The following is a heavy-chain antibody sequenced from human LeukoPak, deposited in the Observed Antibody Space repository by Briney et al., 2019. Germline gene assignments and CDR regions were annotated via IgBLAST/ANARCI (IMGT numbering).Heavy chain of an antibody. CDR1: GYTFTSYA. CDR3: ARDLPDY. D-gene: IGHD5/OR15-5a*01. V-gene: IGHV1-3*01. J-gene: IGHJ4*02. CDR2: ISAGNGNA. Sequence: ASVKVSCKASGYTFTSYAMHWVRQAPGQRLEWMGWISAGNGNAKYSQKFQGRVTITRDTSASTAYMELSSLRSEDTAVYYCARDLPDYWGQGTLVTVSS.